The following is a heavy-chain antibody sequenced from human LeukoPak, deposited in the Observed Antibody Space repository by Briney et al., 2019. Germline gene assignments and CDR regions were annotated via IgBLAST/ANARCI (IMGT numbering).Heavy chain of an antibody. D-gene: IGHD6-6*01. CDR1: GGSISSYY. Sequence: SETLSLTCTVSGGSISSYYWSWIRQPPGKGLEWIGYISYSGGTNYNPSLKSRVTISVDTSKNQVSLKLSSVTAADTAVYYCARLAYSSSFSATRYFDLWGRGTLVTVSS. V-gene: IGHV4-59*08. CDR2: ISYSGGT. J-gene: IGHJ2*01. CDR3: ARLAYSSSFSATRYFDL.